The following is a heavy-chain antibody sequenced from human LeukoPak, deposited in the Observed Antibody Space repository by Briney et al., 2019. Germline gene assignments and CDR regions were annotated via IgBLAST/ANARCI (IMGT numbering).Heavy chain of an antibody. V-gene: IGHV3-23*01. Sequence: GGSLRLSCAASGFTFSSYAMSWVRQAPGKGLEWVSAISSSGGSTYYADSVKGRFTISRDNSKNTLYLQMNSLRAEDTAVYYCKQRPVIAAAGGNFDYWGQGTLVTVSS. CDR1: GFTFSSYA. D-gene: IGHD6-13*01. J-gene: IGHJ4*02. CDR3: KQRPVIAAAGGNFDY. CDR2: ISSSGGST.